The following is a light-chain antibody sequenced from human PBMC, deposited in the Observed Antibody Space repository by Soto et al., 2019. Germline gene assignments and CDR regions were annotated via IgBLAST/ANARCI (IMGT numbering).Light chain of an antibody. Sequence: IVLSLSPCALSLSPGERATLSCRASRSVSSSYLAWYQQKPGQAPRLLIYGASSRATGIPDRFSGSGSGTDFTLTISRLEPEDFAVYYCQQYGSSTWTFGQGTKVDI. CDR1: RSVSSSY. V-gene: IGKV3-20*01. J-gene: IGKJ1*01. CDR3: QQYGSSTWT. CDR2: GAS.